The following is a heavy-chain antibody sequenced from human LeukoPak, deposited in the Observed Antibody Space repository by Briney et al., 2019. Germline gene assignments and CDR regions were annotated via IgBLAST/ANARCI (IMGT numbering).Heavy chain of an antibody. J-gene: IGHJ4*02. D-gene: IGHD6-19*01. CDR2: TYYRSKWYN. V-gene: IGHV6-1*01. CDR1: GDIVPSNSAT. CDR3: VRAVDSGWYPNYFDY. Sequence: SQTLSLTCGLSGDIVPSNSATWNWIRQSPSRGLEWLGRTYYRSKWYNDYAVSVKSRIIINPDTSRNQFSLQLNSVTPEDTAVYYCVRAVDSGWYPNYFDYWGQGTLVTVSS.